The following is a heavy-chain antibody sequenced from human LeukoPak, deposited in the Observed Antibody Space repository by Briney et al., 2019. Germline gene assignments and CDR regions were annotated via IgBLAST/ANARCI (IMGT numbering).Heavy chain of an antibody. CDR2: ISSDGVAT. J-gene: IGHJ4*02. V-gene: IGHV3-64D*06. CDR3: VKDLDGSHTFDY. CDR1: GFTFSRCG. Sequence: GGSLRLSCSASGFTFSRCGMHWVRQAPGKGLEFVSAISSDGVATRYADSVRGRFTISRDDSKNTLYLQMSSLRPEDAAVYYCVKDLDGSHTFDYWGQGTLVTVSS. D-gene: IGHD1-26*01.